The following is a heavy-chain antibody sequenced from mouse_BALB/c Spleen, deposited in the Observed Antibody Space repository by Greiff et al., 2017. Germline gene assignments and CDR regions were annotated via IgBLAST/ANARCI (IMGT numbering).Heavy chain of an antibody. V-gene: IGHV5-12-2*01. J-gene: IGHJ3*01. CDR1: GFTFSSYT. D-gene: IGHD2-10*01. CDR3: ARPSYYGKPFAY. CDR2: ISNGGGST. Sequence: EVKLVESGGGLVQPGGSLKLSCAASGFTFSSYTMSWVRQTPEKRLEWVAYISNGGGSTYYPDTVKGRFTISRDNAKNTLYLQMSSLKSEDTAMYYCARPSYYGKPFAYWGQGTLVTVSA.